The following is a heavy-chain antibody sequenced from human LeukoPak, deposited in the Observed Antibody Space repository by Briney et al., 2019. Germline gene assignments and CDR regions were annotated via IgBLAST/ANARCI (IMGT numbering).Heavy chain of an antibody. CDR3: ARFLYDSSGYLSATDAFDI. CDR1: GYTLTSYD. CDR2: MNPNSGNT. V-gene: IGHV1-8*03. D-gene: IGHD3-22*01. J-gene: IGHJ3*02. Sequence: GASVKVSCKASGYTLTSYDINWVRQATGQGLEWMGWMNPNSGNTGYAQKFQGRVTITRNTSISTAYMELSSLRSEDTAVYYCARFLYDSSGYLSATDAFDIWGQGTMVTVSS.